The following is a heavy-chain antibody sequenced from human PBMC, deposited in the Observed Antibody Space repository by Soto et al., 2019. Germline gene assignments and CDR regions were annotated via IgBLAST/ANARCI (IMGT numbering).Heavy chain of an antibody. J-gene: IGHJ6*02. CDR1: GFTFDLNV. Sequence: QMQLVESGGGVVQPGRSLRLSCVASGFTFDLNVLHWVRQAPGKGLEWVTVISYDGSDKYYADSLKGRVTVSRDNSKNTLYLHMDSLRTEDTAIYYCARDRGAGRENYFGMDVWGQGTTVTVSS. CDR2: ISYDGSDK. CDR3: ARDRGAGRENYFGMDV. V-gene: IGHV3-30-3*01. D-gene: IGHD3-10*01.